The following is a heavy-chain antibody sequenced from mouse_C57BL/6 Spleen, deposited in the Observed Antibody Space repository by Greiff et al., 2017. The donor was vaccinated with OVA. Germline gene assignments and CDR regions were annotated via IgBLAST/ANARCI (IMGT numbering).Heavy chain of an antibody. CDR3: ARRTNWVFDY. Sequence: EVKLMESGGGLVQPGGSLSLSCAASGFTFTDYYMSWVRQPPGKALEWLGFIRNKANGYTTEYSASVKGRFTISRDNSQSILYLQMNALRAEDSATYYCARRTNWVFDYWGQGTTLTVSS. J-gene: IGHJ2*01. CDR1: GFTFTDYY. CDR2: IRNKANGYTT. D-gene: IGHD4-1*01. V-gene: IGHV7-3*01.